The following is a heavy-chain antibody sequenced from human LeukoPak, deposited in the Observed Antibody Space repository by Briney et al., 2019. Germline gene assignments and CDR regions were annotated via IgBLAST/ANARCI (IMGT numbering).Heavy chain of an antibody. V-gene: IGHV3-11*01. D-gene: IGHD3-10*01. CDR3: VRDPRRSYPFDY. Sequence: GGSLRLSCAASGFTFSDYYMSWIRQAPGKGLEWVSYISSSGDAIYSADSVKGRFTISRDNAKDSLYLQMDSLRAEDTAVYYCVRDPRRSYPFDYWGQGSLVTVSS. J-gene: IGHJ4*02. CDR1: GFTFSDYY. CDR2: ISSSGDAI.